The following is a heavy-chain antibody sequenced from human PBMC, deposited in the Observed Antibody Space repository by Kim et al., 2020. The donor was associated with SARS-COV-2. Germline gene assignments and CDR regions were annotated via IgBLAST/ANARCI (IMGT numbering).Heavy chain of an antibody. V-gene: IGHV4-34*01. J-gene: IGHJ5*02. Sequence: SETLSLTCAVYGGSFSGYYWSWIRQPPGKGLEWIGEINHSGSTNYNPSLKSRVTISVDTSKNQFSLKLSSVTAADTAVYYCARGQTRVLWFGESKSNWFDPWGQGTLVTVSS. CDR3: ARGQTRVLWFGESKSNWFDP. CDR2: INHSGST. D-gene: IGHD3-10*01. CDR1: GGSFSGYY.